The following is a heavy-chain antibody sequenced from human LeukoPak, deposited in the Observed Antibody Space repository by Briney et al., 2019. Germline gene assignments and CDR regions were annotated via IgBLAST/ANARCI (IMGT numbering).Heavy chain of an antibody. CDR3: AKDIRFLEWAFDY. Sequence: GGSLRLSCAASGFTFEDYAMHWVRQAPGKGLEWVSGISWNSGSIGYADSVKGRFTISRDNAKNSLYLQMNSLRAEDTALYYCAKDIRFLEWAFDYWGQGTLVTVSS. V-gene: IGHV3-9*01. CDR1: GFTFEDYA. J-gene: IGHJ4*02. D-gene: IGHD3-3*01. CDR2: ISWNSGSI.